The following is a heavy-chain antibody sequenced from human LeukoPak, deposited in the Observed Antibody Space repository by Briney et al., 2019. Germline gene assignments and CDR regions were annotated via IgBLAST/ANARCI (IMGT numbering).Heavy chain of an antibody. Sequence: GGSLRLSCAASGFTFSSYGMHWVRQAPGKGLEWVAVISYDGSNKYYADSVKGRFTISRDNSKNTLYLQMNSLRAEDTAVYYCAKDRGRSGSYCNTFDYWGQGTLVTVSS. CDR3: AKDRGRSGSYCNTFDY. CDR1: GFTFSSYG. CDR2: ISYDGSNK. D-gene: IGHD3-10*01. V-gene: IGHV3-30*18. J-gene: IGHJ4*02.